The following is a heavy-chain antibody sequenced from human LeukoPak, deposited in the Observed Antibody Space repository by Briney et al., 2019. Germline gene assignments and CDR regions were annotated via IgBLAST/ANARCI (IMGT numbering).Heavy chain of an antibody. CDR1: GGSISSSSYY. J-gene: IGHJ4*02. D-gene: IGHD2-8*01. CDR2: IYYSGST. Sequence: PSETLSLTCTVSGGSISSSSYYWGWIRQPPGKGLEWIGSIYYSGSTYYNPSLKSRVTISVDTSKNQFSLKLSSVTAADTAVYYCARESYGNTNTYWGQGTLVTVSS. CDR3: ARESYGNTNTY. V-gene: IGHV4-39*07.